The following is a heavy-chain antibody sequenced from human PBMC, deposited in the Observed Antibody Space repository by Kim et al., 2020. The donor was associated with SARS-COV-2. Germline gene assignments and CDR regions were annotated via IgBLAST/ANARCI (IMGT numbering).Heavy chain of an antibody. Sequence: PSPKIRVTISVDTSKNQCSLKLSSVTAADTAVYYCARGGTEAATTSVFDYWGQGTLVTVSS. D-gene: IGHD5-12*01. V-gene: IGHV4-34*01. J-gene: IGHJ4*02. CDR3: ARGGTEAATTSVFDY.